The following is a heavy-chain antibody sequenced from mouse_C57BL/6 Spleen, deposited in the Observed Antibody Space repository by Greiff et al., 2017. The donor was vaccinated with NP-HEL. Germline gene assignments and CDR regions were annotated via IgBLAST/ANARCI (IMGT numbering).Heavy chain of an antibody. CDR3: ARSEEGEE. CDR2: ISSGSSTI. J-gene: IGHJ2*01. CDR1: GFTFSDYG. V-gene: IGHV5-17*01. Sequence: LVESGGGLVKPGGSLKLSCAASGFTFSDYGMHCVRQAPEKGLEWVAYISSGSSTIYYADTVKGRFTISRDNAKNTLFLQRKSRRWEETDMEYGARSEEGEEGGQGTTLTV.